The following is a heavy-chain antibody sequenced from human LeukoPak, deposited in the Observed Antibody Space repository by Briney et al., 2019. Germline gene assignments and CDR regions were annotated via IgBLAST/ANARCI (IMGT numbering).Heavy chain of an antibody. V-gene: IGHV4-59*01. Sequence: SETLSLTCTVSGDSINNNYWSWIRQPPGKGLEWIGYIYYSGSTNYNPSLKSRVTISVDTSKNQFSLKLSSVTAADTAVYYCARGRGGGGSSNNWFDPWGQGTLVTVSS. D-gene: IGHD2-15*01. CDR2: IYYSGST. CDR3: ARGRGGGGSSNNWFDP. CDR1: GDSINNNY. J-gene: IGHJ5*02.